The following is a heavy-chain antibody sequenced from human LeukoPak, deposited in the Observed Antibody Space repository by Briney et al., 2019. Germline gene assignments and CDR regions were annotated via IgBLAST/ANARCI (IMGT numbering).Heavy chain of an antibody. Sequence: SETLSLTCTVSGYSICSGYYWGWTRQPPGKGLGWIGSIYHSGSTYYNPSLKSRVTISVDTSKNQFSLKRSSVTAADTAVYYCARGDYYYYMDVWGKGTTVTVSS. CDR2: IYHSGST. V-gene: IGHV4-38-2*02. CDR3: ARGDYYYYMDV. J-gene: IGHJ6*03. CDR1: GYSICSGYY.